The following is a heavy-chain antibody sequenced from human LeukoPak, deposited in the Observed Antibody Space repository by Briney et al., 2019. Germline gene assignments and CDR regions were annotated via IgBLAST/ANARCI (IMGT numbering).Heavy chain of an antibody. CDR3: AKGRGWEASYYYYYMDV. J-gene: IGHJ6*03. CDR2: ISGSGGRT. Sequence: GGSLRLSCAASGFTFSNYAMSWVRQAPGKGLEWVSVISGSGGRTYYADSVKGRFTISRDNSRNTVYLQMTSLRAEDTAVYYCAKGRGWEASYYYYYMDVWGKGTTVTISS. D-gene: IGHD1-26*01. V-gene: IGHV3-23*01. CDR1: GFTFSNYA.